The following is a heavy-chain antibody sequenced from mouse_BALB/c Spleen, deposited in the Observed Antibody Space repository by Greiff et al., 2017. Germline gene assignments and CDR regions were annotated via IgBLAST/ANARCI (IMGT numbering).Heavy chain of an antibody. CDR3: TRDSSGTGGWFAY. V-gene: IGHV5-6-4*01. Sequence: EVQLVESGGGLVKPGGSLKLSCAASGFTFSSYTMSWVRQTPEKRLEWVATISSGGSYTYYPDSVKGRFTISRDNANNTLYLQMSSLKSEDTAMYYCTRDSSGTGGWFAYWGQGTLVTVSA. D-gene: IGHD3-1*01. J-gene: IGHJ3*01. CDR2: ISSGGSYT. CDR1: GFTFSSYT.